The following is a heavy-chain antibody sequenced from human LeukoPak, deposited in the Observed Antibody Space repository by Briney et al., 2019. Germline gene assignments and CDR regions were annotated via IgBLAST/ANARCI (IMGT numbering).Heavy chain of an antibody. Sequence: GGSLRLSCAASGLTLSTYAMSWVRQTPGKGLEWVSSINWNGGSRGYADSVKGRFTISRDNAKNSLYLQMNSLRAEDTALYYCARQITMIVVVIPTVYMDVWGKGTTVTVSS. D-gene: IGHD3-22*01. CDR1: GLTLSTYA. J-gene: IGHJ6*03. V-gene: IGHV3-20*04. CDR3: ARQITMIVVVIPTVYMDV. CDR2: INWNGGSR.